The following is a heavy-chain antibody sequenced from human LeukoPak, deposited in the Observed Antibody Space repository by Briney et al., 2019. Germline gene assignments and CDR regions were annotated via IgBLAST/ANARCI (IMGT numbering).Heavy chain of an antibody. CDR2: INIGGTNT. Sequence: GSLRLSCAASGFTFNDYYMSWIRQAPGKGLEWLSYINIGGTNTHYADSVKGRFTISRDNAKKSLYLEMNNLRAEDTAVYYCATDGAGFDTWGQRVLVTVSS. J-gene: IGHJ5*02. CDR3: ATDGAGFDT. CDR1: GFTFNDYY. V-gene: IGHV3-11*01.